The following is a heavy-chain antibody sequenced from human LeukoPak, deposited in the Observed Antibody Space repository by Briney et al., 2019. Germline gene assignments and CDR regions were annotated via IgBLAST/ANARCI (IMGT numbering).Heavy chain of an antibody. J-gene: IGHJ2*01. CDR2: IISSSCYM. CDR1: GFTFSRYS. V-gene: IGHV3-21*01. CDR3: AREGWEQENGYFDL. Sequence: GGALRLSCAASGFTFSRYSMNWVRQAPGKGLAWVSSIISSSCYMYYADSVKGRFTISRDNAKNSLYPQMNSLRAENTAVYYCAREGWEQENGYFDLWGRGTLVTVSS. D-gene: IGHD1-26*01.